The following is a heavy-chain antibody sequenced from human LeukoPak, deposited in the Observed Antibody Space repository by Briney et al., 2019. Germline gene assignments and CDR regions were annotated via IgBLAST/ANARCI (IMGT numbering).Heavy chain of an antibody. D-gene: IGHD3-3*01. CDR2: IRYDGSNK. CDR3: ANLDGGFFGVAS. J-gene: IGHJ4*02. CDR1: GITFSSYG. V-gene: IGHV3-30*02. Sequence: GGSLRLSCAASGITFSSYGMHWVRQAPGKGLEWVAFIRYDGSNKYYADSVKGRFTISRDNSKNTLYLQMNSLRAEDTAVYYCANLDGGFFGVASWGQGTLVTVSS.